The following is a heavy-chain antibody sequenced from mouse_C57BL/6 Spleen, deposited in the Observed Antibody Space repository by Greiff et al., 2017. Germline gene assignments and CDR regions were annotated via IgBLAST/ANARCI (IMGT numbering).Heavy chain of an antibody. CDR2: IYPGSGNT. CDR1: GYTFTDYS. V-gene: IGHV1-76*01. J-gene: IGHJ2*01. Sequence: VQLQQSGAELVRPGASVKLSCKASGYTFTDYSINWVKQTPGQGLEWIARIYPGSGNTYYNEKFKGKATLTAAKSSSTVYMQLSSVTSEDSAVYFCAREDSLYYFDYWGQGTTLSVSS. CDR3: AREDSLYYFDY.